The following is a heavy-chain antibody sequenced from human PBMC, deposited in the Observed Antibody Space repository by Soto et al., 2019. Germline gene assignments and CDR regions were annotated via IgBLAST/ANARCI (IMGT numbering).Heavy chain of an antibody. Sequence: QVQLVESGGGVVQPGRSLRLSCAASGFTFSNYAMHWVRQAPGKGLEWVAVISYDGTNKYYADSVKSRFTISRDNSKNTVYLQMSSLRPEDAAVYYCASLPFPILSSYYFDMDVWGQGTTVTVSS. CDR2: ISYDGTNK. CDR1: GFTFSNYA. D-gene: IGHD2-2*02. V-gene: IGHV3-30-3*01. CDR3: ASLPFPILSSYYFDMDV. J-gene: IGHJ6*02.